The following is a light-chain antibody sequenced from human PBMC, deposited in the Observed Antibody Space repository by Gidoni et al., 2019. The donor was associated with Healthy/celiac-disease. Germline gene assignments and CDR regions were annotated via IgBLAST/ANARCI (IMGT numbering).Light chain of an antibody. CDR1: QILLHSNGYNY. J-gene: IGKJ4*01. Sequence: DIVMTQSPLSMPVTPGEPASISCRSSQILLHSNGYNYLDWYLQKPGQSPQLLIYLGSNRASGVPDWFSGSGSGTDFTLKISRVEAEDVGVYYCMQALQTPLTFGGGTKVEIK. V-gene: IGKV2-28*01. CDR3: MQALQTPLT. CDR2: LGS.